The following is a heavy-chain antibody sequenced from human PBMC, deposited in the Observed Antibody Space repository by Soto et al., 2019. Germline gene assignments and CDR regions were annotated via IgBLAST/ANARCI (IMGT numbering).Heavy chain of an antibody. J-gene: IGHJ4*02. Sequence: EVQLLESGGGLVQPGGSLRLSCAASGFTFSSYTMSWVRQAPGKGLEWVSAISGSGGSTYYADSVKGRFTISRDNSKNTLYLQMNSLRAEDTAVYYCAKLYSSGWLLDYWGQGTLVTVSS. CDR1: GFTFSSYT. D-gene: IGHD6-19*01. CDR2: ISGSGGST. CDR3: AKLYSSGWLLDY. V-gene: IGHV3-23*01.